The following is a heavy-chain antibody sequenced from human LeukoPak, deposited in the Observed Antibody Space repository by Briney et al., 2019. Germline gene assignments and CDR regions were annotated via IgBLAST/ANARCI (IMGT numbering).Heavy chain of an antibody. V-gene: IGHV4-38-2*01. CDR1: GFTFSSYS. D-gene: IGHD3-22*01. J-gene: IGHJ5*02. CDR3: ARMLLPLDWFDP. Sequence: PGGSLRLSCAASGFTFSSYSMNWVRQAPGKGLEWIGSIYHSGSTYYNPSLKSRVTISVDTSKNQFSLKLSSVTAADTAVYYCARMLLPLDWFDPWGQGTLVTVSS. CDR2: IYHSGST.